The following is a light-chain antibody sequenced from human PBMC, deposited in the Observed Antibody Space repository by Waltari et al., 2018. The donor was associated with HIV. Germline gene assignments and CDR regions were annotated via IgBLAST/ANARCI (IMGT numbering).Light chain of an antibody. V-gene: IGLV2-11*01. CDR2: DVN. J-gene: IGLJ3*02. CDR1: FRDVGGYTF. Sequence: QSALTQPRSVSGSPGQSVTIPCSGTFRDVGGYTFVSWYQPPSGKAPKLVIFDVNKRPSGVPDRFSGSKSGNTASLTVSGLQAEDEADYFCCSYAGSFTLLFGGGTNLAVL. CDR3: CSYAGSFTLL.